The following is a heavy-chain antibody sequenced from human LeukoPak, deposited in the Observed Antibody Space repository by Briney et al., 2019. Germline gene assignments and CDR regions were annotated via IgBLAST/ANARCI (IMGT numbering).Heavy chain of an antibody. J-gene: IGHJ4*02. D-gene: IGHD3-22*01. V-gene: IGHV3-53*01. CDR1: GFTVSSNY. CDR3: ARDPQPNSNYYDSSGYKGY. CDR2: IYSGGST. Sequence: GGSLRLSCAASGFTVSSNYMSWVRQAPGKGLEWVSVIYSGGSTYSADSVKGRFTISRDNSKNTLYLQMNSLRAEDTAVYYCARDPQPNSNYYDSSGYKGYWGQGTLVTVSS.